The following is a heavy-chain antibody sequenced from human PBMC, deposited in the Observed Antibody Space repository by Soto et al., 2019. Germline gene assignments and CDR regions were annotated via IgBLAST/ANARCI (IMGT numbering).Heavy chain of an antibody. CDR2: IYPGDSDT. CDR3: VRYKWNYVRYFDE. Sequence: SLKISCKGSGYSFTSYWIGWVRQMPGKGLEWMGIIYPGDSDTRYSPSFQGQVTISADKSISTAYLQWSSLKASDTAMYYGVRYKWNYVRYFDECGQGSLVTVSS. J-gene: IGHJ4*02. CDR1: GYSFTSYW. D-gene: IGHD1-1*01. V-gene: IGHV5-51*01.